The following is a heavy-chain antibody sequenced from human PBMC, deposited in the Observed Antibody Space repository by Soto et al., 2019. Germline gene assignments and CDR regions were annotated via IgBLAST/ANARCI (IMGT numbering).Heavy chain of an antibody. V-gene: IGHV3-74*01. CDR2: INSDGSST. CDR3: VRGDYDFWSGYFRVRYYGMDV. CDR1: GSTFSSYW. J-gene: IGHJ6*02. Sequence: PGGSLRLSCAASGSTFSSYWMHWVRQAPGKGLVWVSRINSDGSSTSYADSVKGRFTISRDNAKNTLYLQMNSLRAEDTAVYYCVRGDYDFWSGYFRVRYYGMDVWGQGTTVTVSS. D-gene: IGHD3-3*01.